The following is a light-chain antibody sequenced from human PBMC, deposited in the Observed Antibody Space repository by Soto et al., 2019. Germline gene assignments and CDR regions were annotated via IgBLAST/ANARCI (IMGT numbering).Light chain of an antibody. V-gene: IGKV4-1*01. CDR2: WAS. J-gene: IGKJ1*01. Sequence: DIVMTQSPDSLAVSLGERATINCKSSQSVLHSPNNKNYLAWYQHKPGQSPKMLIYWASFRESGVPDRFSGSGSGTDFTLTISSPQSEDVAVYYCQQYYTNSWSFGQGTKVEIK. CDR1: QSVLHSPNNKNY. CDR3: QQYYTNSWS.